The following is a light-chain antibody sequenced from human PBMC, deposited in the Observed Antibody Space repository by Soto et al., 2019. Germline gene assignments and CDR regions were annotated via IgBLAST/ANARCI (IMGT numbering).Light chain of an antibody. CDR1: QTISSW. CDR3: QHYNSYSEA. Sequence: IQMAPSPFTPSGSVGDRVTIAFRASQTISSWLAWYQQKPGKAPKLLIYKASTLKSGVPSRFSGSGSGTEFTLTISSLQPDDFATYYCQHYNSYSEAFGQGTKVDIK. CDR2: KAS. V-gene: IGKV1-5*03. J-gene: IGKJ1*01.